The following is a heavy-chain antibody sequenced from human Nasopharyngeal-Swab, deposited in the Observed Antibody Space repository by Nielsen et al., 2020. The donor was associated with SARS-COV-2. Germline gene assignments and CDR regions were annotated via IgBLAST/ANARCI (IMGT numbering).Heavy chain of an antibody. Sequence: SETLSLTCTMSGGSMNSYYWYWIRQPPGKGLEWIGYVFNSGSTEYSPSLKRRATISVDTSNNQFSLKLSSVTAAATAVYFCARVQVDDDFWTGYHFDYWGQGTLVTVSS. V-gene: IGHV4-59*01. CDR1: GGSMNSYY. J-gene: IGHJ4*02. CDR2: VFNSGST. D-gene: IGHD3/OR15-3a*01. CDR3: ARVQVDDDFWTGYHFDY.